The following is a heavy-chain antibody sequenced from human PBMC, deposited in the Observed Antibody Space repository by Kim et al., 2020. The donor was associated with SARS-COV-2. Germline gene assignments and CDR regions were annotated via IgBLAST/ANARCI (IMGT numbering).Heavy chain of an antibody. Sequence: SETLSLTCTVSGGSVSSGSYYWSWIRQPPGKGLEWIGYIYYSGSTNYNPSLKSRVTISVDTSKNQFSLKLSSVTAADTAVYYCARGGYDILRYYGMDVWGQGTTVTVSS. CDR3: ARGGYDILRYYGMDV. V-gene: IGHV4-61*01. D-gene: IGHD3-9*01. CDR2: IYYSGST. J-gene: IGHJ6*02. CDR1: GGSVSSGSYY.